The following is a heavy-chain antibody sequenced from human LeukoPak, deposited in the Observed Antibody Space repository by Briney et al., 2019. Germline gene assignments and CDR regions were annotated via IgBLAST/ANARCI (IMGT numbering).Heavy chain of an antibody. CDR2: ISAYNGNT. Sequence: ASVKLSCTASGYTFTSYGISWVRQAPGQGLEWMGWISAYNGNTNYAQKLQGRATMTTDTSTSTAYMELRSLRSDDMAIYYCARDLYYYGSGSYYDVFDVWGQGTLVTVSS. CDR3: ARDLYYYGSGSYYDVFDV. D-gene: IGHD3-10*01. J-gene: IGHJ3*01. CDR1: GYTFTSYG. V-gene: IGHV1-18*03.